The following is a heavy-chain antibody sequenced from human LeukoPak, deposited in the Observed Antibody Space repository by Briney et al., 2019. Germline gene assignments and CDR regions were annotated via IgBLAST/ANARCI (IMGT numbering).Heavy chain of an antibody. CDR3: AKGDPPTYYDILTGQDY. D-gene: IGHD3-9*01. CDR1: GFTFSSYA. V-gene: IGHV3-23*01. Sequence: GGSLRLSCAASGFTFSSYAMSWVRQAPGKGLEWVAGISAGGGSTYYADSVRGRFTISRDNSKNMLYLQLNSLRAEDTAVYYCAKGDPPTYYDILTGQDYWGQGTLVTVSS. J-gene: IGHJ4*02. CDR2: ISAGGGST.